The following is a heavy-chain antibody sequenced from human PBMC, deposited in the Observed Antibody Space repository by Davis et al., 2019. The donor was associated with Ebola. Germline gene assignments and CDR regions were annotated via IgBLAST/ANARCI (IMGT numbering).Heavy chain of an antibody. V-gene: IGHV3-21*01. Sequence: PGGSLRLSCAASGFTFRTYSMTWVRQAPGRGLEWVSSILVSGTYIYYADSVKGRFTISRDDAKNSLYLQMDSLRGEDTAVYYCARDRFSSNWGDYFNSWGQGTLVTVSS. CDR3: ARDRFSSNWGDYFNS. D-gene: IGHD6-13*01. J-gene: IGHJ4*02. CDR2: ILVSGTYI. CDR1: GFTFRTYS.